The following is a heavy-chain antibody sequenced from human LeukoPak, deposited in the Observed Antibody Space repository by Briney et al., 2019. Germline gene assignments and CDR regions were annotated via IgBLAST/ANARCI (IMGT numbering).Heavy chain of an antibody. CDR2: ISSSGPYM. J-gene: IGHJ4*02. CDR3: VRDVGAVRGEVYFDY. V-gene: IGHV3-21*05. D-gene: IGHD3-10*01. Sequence: GGSLRLSCAASGFTFSSYEMNWVRQAPGKGLEWVSYISSSGPYMLYADSVKHRFTISRDNTKNLLYLEMNSLRAEDTAMYFCVRDVGAVRGEVYFDYWGQGTLVTVSS. CDR1: GFTFSSYE.